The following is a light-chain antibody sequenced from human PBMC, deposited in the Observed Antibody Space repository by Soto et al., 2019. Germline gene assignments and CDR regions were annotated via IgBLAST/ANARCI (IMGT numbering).Light chain of an antibody. Sequence: QSALTQPASVSGSPGQSITISCTGTSSDVGGYNYVSWYQQHPVKAPKLTIFEIRNRPSGVSDRFSGSKSGNTASLTISGLQPADEADYYCSSYSSNNAVLFGGATKLTVL. CDR2: EIR. V-gene: IGLV2-14*01. J-gene: IGLJ2*01. CDR3: SSYSSNNAVL. CDR1: SSDVGGYNY.